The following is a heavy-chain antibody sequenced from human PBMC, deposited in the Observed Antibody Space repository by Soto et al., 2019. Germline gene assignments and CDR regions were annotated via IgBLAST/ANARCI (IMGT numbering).Heavy chain of an antibody. D-gene: IGHD3-3*01. CDR2: MNPNSGNT. CDR1: GHTFTSYG. CDR3: ARRLYYDFWSGSQFDP. V-gene: IGHV1-8*02. J-gene: IGHJ5*02. Sequence: ASVKVSCKASGHTFTSYGISWVRQATGQGLEWMGWMNPNSGNTGYAQKFQGRVTMTRNTSISTAYMELSSLRSEDTAVYYCARRLYYDFWSGSQFDPWGQGTLVTVSS.